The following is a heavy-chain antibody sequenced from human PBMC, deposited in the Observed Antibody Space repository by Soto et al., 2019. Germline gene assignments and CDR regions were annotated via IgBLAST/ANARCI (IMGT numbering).Heavy chain of an antibody. D-gene: IGHD2-2*01. CDR1: GFVFSDYG. CDR2: ITNDGNNE. V-gene: IGHV3-33*08. J-gene: IGHJ4*02. Sequence: GGSLRLSCAASGFVFSDYGMHWVRQAPGKGLEWVALITNDGNNEYYRESVKGRFSISRDNAKNSVSLQMNTLRVEDTAVYYCAREDSIIIPAVSDFWGQGTLVTVSS. CDR3: AREDSIIIPAVSDF.